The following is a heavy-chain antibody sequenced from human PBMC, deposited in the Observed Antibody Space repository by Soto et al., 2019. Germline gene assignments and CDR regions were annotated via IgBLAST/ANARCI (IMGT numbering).Heavy chain of an antibody. D-gene: IGHD5-12*01. J-gene: IGHJ6*02. CDR3: ARTDIVATINYYYYGMDV. CDR2: IYYSGST. Sequence: SETLSLTCTVSGGSISSSSYYWGWIRQPPGKGLEWVGSIYYSGSTYYNPSLKSRVTISVDTSKNQFSLKLSSVTAADTAVYYCARTDIVATINYYYYGMDVWGQGTTVTVSS. CDR1: GGSISSSSYY. V-gene: IGHV4-39*01.